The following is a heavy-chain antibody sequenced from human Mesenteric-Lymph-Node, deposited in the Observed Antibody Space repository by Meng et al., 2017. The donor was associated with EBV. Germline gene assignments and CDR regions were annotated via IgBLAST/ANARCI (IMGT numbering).Heavy chain of an antibody. D-gene: IGHD3/OR15-3a*01. CDR2: IYYSGIT. CDR1: GGSMCTPIYY. CDR3: VRSRGWTQVEWFDP. J-gene: IGHJ5*02. V-gene: IGHV4-39*01. Sequence: QVPLPDAGSPLGQPSETPSRPRTLSGGSMCTPIYYWSWVRQPPGKGLEWLGGIYYSGITYYNPSLTSRVDLSVDTSKNRFSLKLYSLTTEDTAVDFCVRSRGWTQVEWFDPWGPGILVTVSS.